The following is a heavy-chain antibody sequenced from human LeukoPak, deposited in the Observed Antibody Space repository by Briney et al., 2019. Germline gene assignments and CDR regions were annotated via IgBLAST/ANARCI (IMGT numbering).Heavy chain of an antibody. CDR3: ARGLYYYDTSGYYFTGRFDY. Sequence: ASVKVSCEASGYTFTSYGISWVRQAPGQGLEWMGWINAYNANTNYAQNLQGRVTMTTDTSTSTAYMELRSLRSDDTAVYYCARGLYYYDTSGYYFTGRFDYWGQGTLVTVSS. D-gene: IGHD3-22*01. V-gene: IGHV1-18*01. CDR1: GYTFTSYG. CDR2: INAYNANT. J-gene: IGHJ4*02.